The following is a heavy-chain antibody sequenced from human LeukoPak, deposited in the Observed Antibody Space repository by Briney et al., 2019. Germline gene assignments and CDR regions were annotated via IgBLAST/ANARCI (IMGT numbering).Heavy chain of an antibody. Sequence: GGSLRLSCAASGFTFSSYDMSWVRQAPGKGLEWVSVIGGSGGSTNYADSVKGRFTFSGDTSRNILYLQMNSLRPEDTAVYYCTKGRTSGFYSHFEYWGQGTLVTASS. CDR2: IGGSGGST. D-gene: IGHD3-22*01. V-gene: IGHV3-23*01. J-gene: IGHJ4*02. CDR3: TKGRTSGFYSHFEY. CDR1: GFTFSSYD.